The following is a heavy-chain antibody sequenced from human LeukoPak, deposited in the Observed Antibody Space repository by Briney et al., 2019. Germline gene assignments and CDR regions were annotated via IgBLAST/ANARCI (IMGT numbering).Heavy chain of an antibody. CDR3: ARGYYYDSSGFVNWFDP. CDR2: ISYDGSNK. V-gene: IGHV3-30-3*01. CDR1: GFTFSSYA. Sequence: GGSLRLSCAASGFTFSSYAMHWVRQAPGKGLEWVAVISYDGSNKYYADSVKGRFTISRDNSKNTLYLQMNSLRAEDTAVYYCARGYYYDSSGFVNWFDPWGQGTLVTVSS. D-gene: IGHD3-22*01. J-gene: IGHJ5*02.